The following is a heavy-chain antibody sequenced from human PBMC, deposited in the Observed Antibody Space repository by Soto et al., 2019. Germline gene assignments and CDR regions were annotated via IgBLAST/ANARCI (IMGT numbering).Heavy chain of an antibody. V-gene: IGHV3-15*07. CDR3: TTGSVEGV. CDR2: IKTNTEGGTT. CDR1: GLTISNAW. Sequence: EVQLVESGGGFIYPGGSLRLSCAASGLTISNAWMNWVRQAPGKGLEWVGRIKTNTEGGTTDYAAAVKGRITVSRDDSNNTLYLQLNSLKTEDTAVYYCTTGSVEGVWGQGTTVTVSS. J-gene: IGHJ6*02. D-gene: IGHD2-15*01.